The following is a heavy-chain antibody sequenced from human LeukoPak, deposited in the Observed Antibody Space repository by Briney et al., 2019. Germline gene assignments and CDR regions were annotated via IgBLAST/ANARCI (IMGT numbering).Heavy chain of an antibody. Sequence: KSSETLSLTCTVSGGSISSYYWSRIRQPPGKGLEWIGYIYYSGSTNYNPSLKSRVTISVDTSKNQFSLKLSSVTAADTAVYYCARQSIYDAFDIWGQGTMVTVSS. CDR1: GGSISSYY. CDR3: ARQSIYDAFDI. J-gene: IGHJ3*02. V-gene: IGHV4-59*01. CDR2: IYYSGST. D-gene: IGHD2-21*01.